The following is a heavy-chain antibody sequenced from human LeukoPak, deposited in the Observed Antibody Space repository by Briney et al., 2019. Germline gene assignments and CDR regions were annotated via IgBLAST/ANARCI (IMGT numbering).Heavy chain of an antibody. V-gene: IGHV3-13*01. CDR3: ARGVGSSSWDSTFDY. D-gene: IGHD6-13*01. J-gene: IGHJ4*02. CDR1: GFTFSSYD. CDR2: IGTAGDT. Sequence: GGPLRLSCAASGFTFSSYDMHWVRQATGKGLEWVSAIGTAGDTYYPGSVKGRFTISRENAKNSLYLQMNSLRAEDTAVYYCARGVGSSSWDSTFDYWGQGTLVTVSS.